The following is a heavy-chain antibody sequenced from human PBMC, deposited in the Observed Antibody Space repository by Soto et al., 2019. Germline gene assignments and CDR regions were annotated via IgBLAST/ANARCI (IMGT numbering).Heavy chain of an antibody. Sequence: QVQLVESGGGVVQPGRSLRLSCAASGFTFSSYGMHWVRQAPGKGLEWVAVIWYDGSNKYYADSVKGRFTISRDNSKNTLYLQMNSLRAEDTAVYYCARDPGYYDILTGYSSHFDYWGQGTLVTVSS. J-gene: IGHJ4*02. D-gene: IGHD3-9*01. CDR2: IWYDGSNK. CDR1: GFTFSSYG. CDR3: ARDPGYYDILTGYSSHFDY. V-gene: IGHV3-33*01.